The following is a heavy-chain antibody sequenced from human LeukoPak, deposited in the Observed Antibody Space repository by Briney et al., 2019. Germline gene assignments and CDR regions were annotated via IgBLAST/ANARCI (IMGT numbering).Heavy chain of an antibody. V-gene: IGHV1-2*02. D-gene: IGHD1-1*01. CDR3: ARGVGKATAKYYFDY. CDR1: GYTFTGYY. Sequence: ASVKVSCKASGYTFTGYYMHWVRQAPGQGLEWMVWINSNSGGTNYAQKFQGRVTMTRDTSITTAYMELSSLRSEDTAVYYCARGVGKATAKYYFDYWGQGTLVTVSS. J-gene: IGHJ4*02. CDR2: INSNSGGT.